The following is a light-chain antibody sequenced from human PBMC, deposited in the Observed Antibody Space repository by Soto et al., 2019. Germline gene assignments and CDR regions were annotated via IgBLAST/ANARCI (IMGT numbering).Light chain of an antibody. Sequence: QSVLTQPASVSGSPGQSITISCTGTSSDVGGYNYVSWYQQHPGKAPKLMIYDVSNRPSGVSNRFSGSKSGNTASLPISGLQAEDEAEYDCSSYTSSSTPYVFGTGTKLTVL. CDR1: SSDVGGYNY. CDR3: SSYTSSSTPYV. CDR2: DVS. J-gene: IGLJ1*01. V-gene: IGLV2-14*01.